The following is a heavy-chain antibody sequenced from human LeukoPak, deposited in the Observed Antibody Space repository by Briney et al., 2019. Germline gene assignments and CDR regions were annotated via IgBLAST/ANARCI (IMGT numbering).Heavy chain of an antibody. CDR1: GFTFSSYA. V-gene: IGHV3-53*01. CDR2: IYSGGST. D-gene: IGHD1-26*01. J-gene: IGHJ4*02. CDR3: ARALGPSSYYFDY. Sequence: GGSLRLSCAASGFTFSSYAMSWVRQAPGKGLEWVSVIYSGGSTYYADSVKGRFTISRDNSKNTLYLQMNSLRAEDTAVYYCARALGPSSYYFDYWGQGTLVTVSS.